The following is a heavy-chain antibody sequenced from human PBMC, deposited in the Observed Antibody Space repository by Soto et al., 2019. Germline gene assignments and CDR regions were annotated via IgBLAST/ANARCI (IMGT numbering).Heavy chain of an antibody. J-gene: IGHJ4*02. CDR3: ARGRVGTAYFDY. Sequence: EVQLVESGGGLVQPGGSLRLSCAASGFTFTSNSMNWVRQAPGKGLEWISYITSSSSTIYYADSVKGRFTISRDNAKNSLYLQMNSLRDGDTAVYYCARGRVGTAYFDYWGQGALVTVSS. D-gene: IGHD1-26*01. CDR1: GFTFTSNS. V-gene: IGHV3-48*02. CDR2: ITSSSSTI.